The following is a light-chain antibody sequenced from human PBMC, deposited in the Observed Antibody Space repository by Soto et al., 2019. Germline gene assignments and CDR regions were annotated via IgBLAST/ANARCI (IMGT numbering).Light chain of an antibody. J-gene: IGLJ2*01. V-gene: IGLV2-14*01. CDR1: KNDIGVYDF. CDR2: EVR. CDR3: SSFTSRSTLI. Sequence: QSVLTQPPSASGSPGQSVTISCTGTKNDIGVYDFVSWYQQHPGKAPRLIFYEVRNRPSGIPLRFSASKSGNTASLTISGLQAEDEAHYYCSSFTSRSTLIFGGGTKVTVL.